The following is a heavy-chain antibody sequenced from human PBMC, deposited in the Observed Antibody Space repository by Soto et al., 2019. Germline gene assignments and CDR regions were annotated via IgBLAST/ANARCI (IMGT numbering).Heavy chain of an antibody. CDR3: AKYSSSRTYYYYGMDV. D-gene: IGHD6-6*01. Sequence: SVKVSCKASGGTFSSYAISWVRQATGQGLEWMGGIIPIFGTANYAQKFQGRVTITADKSTSTAYMELSSLRSEDTAVYYCAKYSSSRTYYYYGMDVWGQGTTVTVSS. CDR1: GGTFSSYA. V-gene: IGHV1-69*06. J-gene: IGHJ6*02. CDR2: IIPIFGTA.